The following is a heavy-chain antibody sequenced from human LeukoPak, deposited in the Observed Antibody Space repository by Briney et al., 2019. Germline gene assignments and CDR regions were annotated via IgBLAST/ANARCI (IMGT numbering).Heavy chain of an antibody. CDR3: AASTVTTNSFDY. D-gene: IGHD4-17*01. J-gene: IGHJ4*02. Sequence: GGSLRLSCAASRFTFNNYDMHWVRPPTGKGLEWVSVIATAGATDYPVSVKGRFTISRDNAKNSLYLQVHSLRAGDTAVYYCAASTVTTNSFDYWGQGTLVTVSS. V-gene: IGHV3-13*01. CDR1: RFTFNNYD. CDR2: IATAGAT.